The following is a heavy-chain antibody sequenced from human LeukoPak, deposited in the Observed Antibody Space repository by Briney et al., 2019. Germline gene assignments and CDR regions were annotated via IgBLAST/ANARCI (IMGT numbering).Heavy chain of an antibody. J-gene: IGHJ4*02. V-gene: IGHV3-23*01. CDR3: AKNTSGSYFDH. CDR2: ISGSVSST. Sequence: GGSLGLSCAASGFSFSTYDMTWARQAPGKGLEWVSAISGSVSSTNYADSVKGRFTISRDNSKNTLYLQMNSLRAEDTAVYYCAKNTSGSYFDHWGQGTLVTVSS. D-gene: IGHD1-26*01. CDR1: GFSFSTYD.